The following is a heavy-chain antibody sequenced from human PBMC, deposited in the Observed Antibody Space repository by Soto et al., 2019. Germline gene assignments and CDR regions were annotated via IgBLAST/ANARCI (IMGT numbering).Heavy chain of an antibody. CDR2: IYYSGST. Sequence: QVQLQESGPGLVKPSETLSLTCTVSGGSISSYNWSWIRQPPGKGLEWIGYIYYSGSTNYNPSLRRRVTLSVDTSMSPFSLKLSSVTAVDAAVYYCVSSSLDGDLNWFDPWGQGTLVTVSS. CDR3: VSSSLDGDLNWFDP. V-gene: IGHV4-59*08. J-gene: IGHJ5*02. D-gene: IGHD4-17*01. CDR1: GGSISSYN.